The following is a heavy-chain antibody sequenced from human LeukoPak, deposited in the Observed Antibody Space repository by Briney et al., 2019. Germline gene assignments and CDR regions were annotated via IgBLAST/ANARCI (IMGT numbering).Heavy chain of an antibody. D-gene: IGHD3-10*01. Sequence: ASVKVSCKASGYTFTGYYMHWVRQAPGQGLEWMGWINPNSGGTNYAQKFQGRVTMTRDTSISTAYMELSRLRSDDTAVYYCARDALVTMVRGVFDYWGQGTLVTVSS. V-gene: IGHV1-2*02. CDR1: GYTFTGYY. CDR2: INPNSGGT. CDR3: ARDALVTMVRGVFDY. J-gene: IGHJ4*02.